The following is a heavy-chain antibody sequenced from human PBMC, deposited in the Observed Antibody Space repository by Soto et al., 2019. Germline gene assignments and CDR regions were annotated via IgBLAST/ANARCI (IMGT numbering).Heavy chain of an antibody. D-gene: IGHD4-4*01. V-gene: IGHV3-7*01. CDR2: IKQDGSEK. J-gene: IGHJ6*02. Sequence: GSLRLSCAASGFTFSSYWMSWVRQAPGKGLEWVANIKQDGSEKYYVDSVKGRFTISRDNAKNSLYLQMNSLRAEDTAVYYCAREGAFEMSYSNYVYDYYYGMDVWGQGTTVTVS. CDR1: GFTFSSYW. CDR3: AREGAFEMSYSNYVYDYYYGMDV.